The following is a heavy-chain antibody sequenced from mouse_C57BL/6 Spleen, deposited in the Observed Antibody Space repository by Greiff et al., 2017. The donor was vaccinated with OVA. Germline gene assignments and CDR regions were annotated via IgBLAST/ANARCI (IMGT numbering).Heavy chain of an antibody. J-gene: IGHJ1*03. Sequence: QVQLKQPGAELVKPGASVKLSCKASGYTFTSYWMQWVKQRPGQGLEWIGEIDPSDSYTNYYQKFKGKATLTVDTSSSTAYMQLSSLTSEDSAVYYCARRGGNWDWYFDVWGTGTTVTVSS. CDR1: GYTFTSYW. CDR2: IDPSDSYT. CDR3: ARRGGNWDWYFDV. D-gene: IGHD4-1*01. V-gene: IGHV1-50*01.